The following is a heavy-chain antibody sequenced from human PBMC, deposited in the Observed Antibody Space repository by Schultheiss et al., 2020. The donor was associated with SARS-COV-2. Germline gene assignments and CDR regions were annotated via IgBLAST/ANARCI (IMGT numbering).Heavy chain of an antibody. V-gene: IGHV5-10-1*01. Sequence: GGSLRLSCKGSGYSFTSYWISWVRQMPGKGLEWMGIIYPGDSDTNYSPSFQGHVTISADKSISTAYLQWSSLKASDTAMYYCARRGTGSSGLKDYWGQGTLVTVSS. D-gene: IGHD6-19*01. CDR3: ARRGTGSSGLKDY. CDR1: GYSFTSYW. CDR2: IYPGDSDT. J-gene: IGHJ4*02.